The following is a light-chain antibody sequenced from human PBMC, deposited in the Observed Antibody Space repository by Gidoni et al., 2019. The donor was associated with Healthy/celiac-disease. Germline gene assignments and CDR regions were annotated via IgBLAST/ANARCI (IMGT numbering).Light chain of an antibody. V-gene: IGLV8-61*01. Sequence: TSTLPCGLGSGVVSTSYYPSWYQQTPGHSPRTLIYSTNTRFSGVPDRFSGSILGHKAALTITWAQADDESDYYCVLYMCSGIWVFGGGTKLTVL. J-gene: IGLJ3*02. CDR1: SGVVSTSYY. CDR3: VLYMCSGIWV. CDR2: STN.